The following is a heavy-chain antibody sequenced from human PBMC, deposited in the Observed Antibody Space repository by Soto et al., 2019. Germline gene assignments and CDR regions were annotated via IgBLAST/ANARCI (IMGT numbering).Heavy chain of an antibody. V-gene: IGHV3-7*01. CDR1: GFTFSGYW. CDR3: ATGTYFDWLDNPDHALDV. D-gene: IGHD3-9*01. CDR2: IMKDGGVK. Sequence: GGSLRLSCAASGFTFSGYWMGWVRQTPEKGLEWVATIMKDGGVKKYVDSVKGRFTISRDNAKNSLFLQMNSLRAEDTAVYFCATGTYFDWLDNPDHALDVWGQGTKVTVSS. J-gene: IGHJ3*01.